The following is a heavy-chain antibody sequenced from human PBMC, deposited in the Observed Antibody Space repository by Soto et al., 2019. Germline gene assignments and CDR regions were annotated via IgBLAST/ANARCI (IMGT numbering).Heavy chain of an antibody. D-gene: IGHD4-17*01. CDR3: AIIPPTTVDY. J-gene: IGHJ4*02. CDR2: ISYDGSNR. V-gene: IGHV3-30*03. CDR1: GFTFSNYD. Sequence: QVQLVESGGGVVQPGRSLRLSCAASGFTFSNYDRHWVRQAPGKGLEWVAAISYDGSNRYYADSVKGRFTISRDISKNTLYLQMNSLRLEDTAVYYCAIIPPTTVDYWGQGTLVTVFS.